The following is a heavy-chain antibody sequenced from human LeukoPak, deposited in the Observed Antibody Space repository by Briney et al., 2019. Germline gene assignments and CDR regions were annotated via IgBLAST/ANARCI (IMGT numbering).Heavy chain of an antibody. CDR1: GFTFSSYG. J-gene: IGHJ5*02. CDR2: ISYDGSNK. V-gene: IGHV3-30*18. CDR3: AKWRGWEPDAPYNWFDP. D-gene: IGHD1-26*01. Sequence: GGSLRLSCAASGFTFSSYGMHWVRQAPGKGLEWVAVISYDGSNKYYADSVKGRFTISRDNSKNTLYLQMNSLRAEDTAGYYCAKWRGWEPDAPYNWFDPWGQGTLVTVSS.